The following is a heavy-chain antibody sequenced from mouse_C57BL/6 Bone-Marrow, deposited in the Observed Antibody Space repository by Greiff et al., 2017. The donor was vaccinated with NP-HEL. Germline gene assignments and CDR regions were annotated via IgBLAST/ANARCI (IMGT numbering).Heavy chain of an antibody. D-gene: IGHD1-1*01. CDR2: LRSKSNNYAT. CDR3: VRNYYGP. CDR1: GFSFNTSA. V-gene: IGHV10-1*01. J-gene: IGHJ2*01. Sequence: EVKLMESGGGLVPPKGSLPLSFAASGFSFNTSAMNCVRQAPGTGLEWFARLRSKSNNYATSYADSVTDRFTISRDDSESMLYLQMNNLKTEDTAMYYCVRNYYGPWGQGTTLTVSS.